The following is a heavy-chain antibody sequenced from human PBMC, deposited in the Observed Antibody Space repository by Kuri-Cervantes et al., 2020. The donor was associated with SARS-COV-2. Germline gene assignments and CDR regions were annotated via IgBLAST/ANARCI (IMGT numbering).Heavy chain of an antibody. CDR3: ATHPKELRIVVVNWFDP. Sequence: GSLRLSCTVSGGSIISSDYYWAWVRQSPGKGLEWIGTIYYSGVTYYSPSLKSRATISVDTSKNQFSLNLRSVTVADTGVYYCATHPKELRIVVVNWFDPWGPGTLVTVSS. J-gene: IGHJ5*02. V-gene: IGHV4-39*01. CDR1: GGSIISSDYY. CDR2: IYYSGVT. D-gene: IGHD3-22*01.